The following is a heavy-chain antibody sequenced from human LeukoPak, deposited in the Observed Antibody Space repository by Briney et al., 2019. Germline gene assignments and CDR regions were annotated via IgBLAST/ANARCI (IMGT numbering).Heavy chain of an antibody. CDR3: AREEDAFDI. J-gene: IGHJ3*02. CDR1: GGSISSSSYY. CDR2: IYYSGST. V-gene: IGHV4-61*01. Sequence: SSETLSLTCTVSGGSISSSSYYWSWIRQPPGKGLEWIGYIYYSGSTNYNPSLKSRVTISVDTSKNQFSLKLSSVTAADTAVYYCAREEDAFDIWGQGTMVTVSS.